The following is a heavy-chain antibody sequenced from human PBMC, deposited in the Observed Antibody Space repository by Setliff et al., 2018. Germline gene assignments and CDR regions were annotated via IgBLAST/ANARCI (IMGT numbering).Heavy chain of an antibody. CDR2: IRSKAYGGTT. Sequence: GVLRLSCTASGFTFGDYAMSWVRQAPGKGLEWVGFIRSKAYGGTTEYAASVKGRFTISRDDSKSIAYLQMNSLKTEDTAVYYCTRGGSYVSFRGKYWGQGTLVTVSS. CDR3: TRGGSYVSFRGKY. V-gene: IGHV3-49*04. D-gene: IGHD1-26*01. CDR1: GFTFGDYA. J-gene: IGHJ4*02.